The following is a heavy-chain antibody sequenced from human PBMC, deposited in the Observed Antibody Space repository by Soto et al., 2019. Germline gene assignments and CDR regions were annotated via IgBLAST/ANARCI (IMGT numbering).Heavy chain of an antibody. V-gene: IGHV3-7*03. J-gene: IGHJ4*02. D-gene: IGHD1-26*01. CDR3: ARDKVVGPTTLDY. CDR2: IKEDGSEK. Sequence: GGSLRLSKVVSGFTFSTYWMIWFRQAPGKGLEWVANIKEDGSEKYYLDSVKGRFTIYRDNAKNSLYLQMNSLRAEDTAVYYCARDKVVGPTTLDYWGQGT. CDR1: GFTFSTYW.